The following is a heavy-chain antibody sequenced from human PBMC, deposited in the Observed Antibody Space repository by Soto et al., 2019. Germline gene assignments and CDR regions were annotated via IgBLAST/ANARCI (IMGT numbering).Heavy chain of an antibody. CDR1: GYSFTSYW. J-gene: IGHJ6*02. CDR2: IYPGDSDT. D-gene: IGHD3-9*01. CDR3: ARLGFEYGTSTPYYNVLHYYGVDV. Sequence: PGESLKISCKDSGYSFTSYWIGWVRQVPGKGLEWMGVIYPGDSDTRYSPSFQGHVTISADKSISTAYLQWSTLKASDTAKYYCARLGFEYGTSTPYYNVLHYYGVDVWGQGTTVTVSS. V-gene: IGHV5-51*01.